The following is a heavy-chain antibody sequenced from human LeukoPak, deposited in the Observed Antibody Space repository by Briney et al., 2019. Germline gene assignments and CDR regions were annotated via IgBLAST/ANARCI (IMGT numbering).Heavy chain of an antibody. V-gene: IGHV1-8*01. Sequence: ASVKVSCKASGYTFTSYDNNWVRQATGQGLEWMGWMNPNSGNTGYAQKFQGRVTMTRNTSISTAYMELSSLRSEDTAVYYCARRYCSGGSCYGRQRGYWFDPWGQGTLVTVSS. D-gene: IGHD2-15*01. CDR3: ARRYCSGGSCYGRQRGYWFDP. CDR1: GYTFTSYD. J-gene: IGHJ5*02. CDR2: MNPNSGNT.